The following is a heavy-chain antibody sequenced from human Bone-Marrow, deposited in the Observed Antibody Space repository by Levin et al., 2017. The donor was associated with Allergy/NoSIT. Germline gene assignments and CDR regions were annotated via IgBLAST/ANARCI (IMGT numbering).Heavy chain of an antibody. V-gene: IGHV3-21*01. CDR3: VRGIIGDVRVAHKEAFDI. D-gene: IGHD2/OR15-2a*01. CDR1: GFMFSDYS. Sequence: KSGESLKISCTVSGFMFSDYSIYWVRQAPGKGLEWISSISSDSSDLYYADSVKGRFTISRDNAKNSLNLQVSSLRAEDTAVYHCVRGIIGDVRVAHKEAFDIWGQGTMVTVSS. J-gene: IGHJ3*02. CDR2: ISSDSSDL.